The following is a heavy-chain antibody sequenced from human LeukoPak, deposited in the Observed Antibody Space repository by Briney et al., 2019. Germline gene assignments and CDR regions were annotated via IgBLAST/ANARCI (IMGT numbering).Heavy chain of an antibody. V-gene: IGHV3-48*01. CDR3: ARALRYFDWLSTSPEYNWFDP. Sequence: PGGSLRLSCAASGFTFSSYSMNWVRQAPGKGLEWVSYISSSSSTIYYADSVKGRFTTSRDNAKNSLYLQMNSLRAEDTAVYYCARALRYFDWLSTSPEYNWFDPWGQGTLVTVSS. CDR2: ISSSSSTI. J-gene: IGHJ5*02. CDR1: GFTFSSYS. D-gene: IGHD3-9*01.